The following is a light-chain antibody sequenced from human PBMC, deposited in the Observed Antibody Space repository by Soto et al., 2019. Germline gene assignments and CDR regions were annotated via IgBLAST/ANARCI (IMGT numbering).Light chain of an antibody. J-gene: IGKJ5*01. CDR3: QQYGTSEII. V-gene: IGKV3-20*01. CDR2: GAS. CDR1: QSFNSIY. Sequence: EIVLTQSPGTLSLSPGERATLSCMASQSFNSIYLAWYQQKPGQAPRLLIYGASSRATGIPDRFSGSGSGTDFTLTISRLETEEFAVFYCQQYGTSEIIFGQGTRLEIK.